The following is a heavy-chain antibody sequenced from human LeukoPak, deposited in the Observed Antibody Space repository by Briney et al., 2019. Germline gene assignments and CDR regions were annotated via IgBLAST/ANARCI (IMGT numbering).Heavy chain of an antibody. CDR2: IRYDGSKK. J-gene: IGHJ2*01. CDR3: AKDSVSTGDPWYFDL. V-gene: IGHV3-30*02. D-gene: IGHD7-27*01. CDR1: GFTFSSYG. Sequence: PGGSLRLSCAASGFTFSSYGMHWVRQAPGKGLEWVAFIRYDGSKKYYADSVKGRFTISRDNSKNTLYLQMNSLRAEDTAVYYCAKDSVSTGDPWYFDLWGRGTLVTVSS.